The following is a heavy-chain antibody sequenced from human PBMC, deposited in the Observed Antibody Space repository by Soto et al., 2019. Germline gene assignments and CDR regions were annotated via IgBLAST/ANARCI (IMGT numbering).Heavy chain of an antibody. J-gene: IGHJ4*02. D-gene: IGHD6-13*01. CDR3: ARGGLAAAENFDY. CDR1: GGSISSGGYS. CDR2: IYHSGST. V-gene: IGHV4-30-2*01. Sequence: TLSLACAVSGGSISSGGYSWSWIRQPPGKGLEWIGYIYHSGSTYYNPSLKSRVTISVDRSKNQFSLKLSSVTAADTAVYYCARGGLAAAENFDYWGQGTLVTVSS.